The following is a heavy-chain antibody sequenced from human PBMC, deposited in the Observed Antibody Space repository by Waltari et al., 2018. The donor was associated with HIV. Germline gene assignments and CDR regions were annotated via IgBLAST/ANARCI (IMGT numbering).Heavy chain of an antibody. J-gene: IGHJ3*02. CDR3: ARDGGYCSSTSCYAFDI. CDR1: GYTFTSYY. D-gene: IGHD2-2*01. CDR2: INPSGGST. Sequence: QVQLVQSGAEVKKPGASVKVSCKASGYTFTSYYMHWVRQAPGQGLEWMGIINPSGGSTSYAQKFQGRVTMTRDTSTSTVYMELSSLRSEDTAVYYCARDGGYCSSTSCYAFDIWGQGTMVTVSS. V-gene: IGHV1-46*01.